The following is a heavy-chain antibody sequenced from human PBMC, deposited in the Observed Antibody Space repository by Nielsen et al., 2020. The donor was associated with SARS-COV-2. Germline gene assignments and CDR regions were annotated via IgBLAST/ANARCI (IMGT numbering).Heavy chain of an antibody. CDR2: INAGNGRT. CDR3: VIVTAALAFDP. V-gene: IGHV1-3*01. Sequence: ASVKVSCKASGYTFSTFAHHWVRQAPGQRLEWMGWINAGNGRTTYSQKFQGRVTFTSDTSATTALMELSSLKSEDTAVYFCVIVTAALAFDPWGQGSLVTVSS. CDR1: GYTFSTFA. J-gene: IGHJ5*02. D-gene: IGHD3-16*02.